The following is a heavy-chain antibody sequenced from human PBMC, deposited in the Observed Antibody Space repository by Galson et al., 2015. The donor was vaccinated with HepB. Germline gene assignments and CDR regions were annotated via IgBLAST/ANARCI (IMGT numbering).Heavy chain of an antibody. CDR1: GYTFTSYA. J-gene: IGHJ4*02. V-gene: IGHV1-3*01. Sequence: QSGAEVKKPGESLKISCKASGYTFTSYAMHWVRQAPGQRLEWMGWINAGNGNTKYSQKFQGRVTITRDTSASTAYMELSSLRSEDTAVYYCARVPGYSSSWYTFDYWGQGTLVTVSS. CDR3: ARVPGYSSSWYTFDY. CDR2: INAGNGNT. D-gene: IGHD6-13*01.